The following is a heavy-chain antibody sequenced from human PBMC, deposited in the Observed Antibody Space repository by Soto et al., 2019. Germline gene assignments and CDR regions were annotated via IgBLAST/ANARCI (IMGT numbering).Heavy chain of an antibody. CDR1: GGSISSSSYY. CDR3: ARHDGGSSSWYNYYYGMDV. J-gene: IGHJ6*02. CDR2: IYYSGST. Sequence: SETLSLTCTVSGGSISSSSYYWGWIRQPPGKGLEWIGSIYYSGSTYYNPSLKSRVTISVDTSKNQFSLKLSSVTAADTAVYYCARHDGGSSSWYNYYYGMDVWGQGTTVTVSS. D-gene: IGHD6-13*01. V-gene: IGHV4-39*01.